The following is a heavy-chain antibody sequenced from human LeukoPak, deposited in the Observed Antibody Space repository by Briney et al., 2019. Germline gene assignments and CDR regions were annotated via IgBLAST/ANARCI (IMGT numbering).Heavy chain of an antibody. V-gene: IGHV4-59*01. D-gene: IGHD6-19*01. CDR2: IYYSGST. CDR1: GGSISSYY. CDR3: ARRGEWLALDY. Sequence: PSETLSLTCTVSGGSISSYYWSWIRQPPGKGLEWIGYIYYSGSTNYNPSLKSRVTISVDTSKNQFSLKLSSVTAADTAVYYCARRGEWLALDYWGQGTLVTVSS. J-gene: IGHJ4*02.